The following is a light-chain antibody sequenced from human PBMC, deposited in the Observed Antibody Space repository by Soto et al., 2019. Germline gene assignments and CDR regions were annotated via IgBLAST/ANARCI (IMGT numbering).Light chain of an antibody. J-gene: IGKJ4*01. CDR3: QQRSNWPRALT. CDR1: QSVSSY. Sequence: EIVLTQSPATLSLSPGERATLSCRASQSVSSYLAWYQQKPGQAPRLLIYDASNRATGIPARFSGSGSGTDFTLTISSLEPEDFAVYYCQQRSNWPRALTFGGGTKVDLK. V-gene: IGKV3-11*01. CDR2: DAS.